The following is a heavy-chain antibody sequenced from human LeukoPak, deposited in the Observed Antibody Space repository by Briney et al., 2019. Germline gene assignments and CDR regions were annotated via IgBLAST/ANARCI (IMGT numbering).Heavy chain of an antibody. Sequence: SETLSLTCTVSGGSISSGDYYWSWIRQPPGMGLEWIGYIFYSGSTDYSPSLKSRATISLDTSKSQFSLMLTSVTTADTAVYYCATFYGANSAFEFWGQGTLVTVSS. CDR3: ATFYGANSAFEF. V-gene: IGHV4-61*08. D-gene: IGHD4-23*01. J-gene: IGHJ4*02. CDR2: IFYSGST. CDR1: GGSISSGDYY.